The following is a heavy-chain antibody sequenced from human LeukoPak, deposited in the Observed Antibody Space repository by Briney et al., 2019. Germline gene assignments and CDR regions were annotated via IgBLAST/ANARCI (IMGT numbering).Heavy chain of an antibody. CDR2: TSSSDAGT. CDR3: ARDRVSGLVRGVISYYFDY. CDR1: GFPLSSHA. Sequence: PAGGSLRLSCAASGFPLSSHAMSWVRQAPGKGLEWVSATSSSDAGTYYADSVRGRFTISRDNSKNTLYLQMNSLRAEDTAVYYCARDRVSGLVRGVISYYFDYWGQGTLVTVSS. J-gene: IGHJ4*02. D-gene: IGHD3-10*01. V-gene: IGHV3-23*01.